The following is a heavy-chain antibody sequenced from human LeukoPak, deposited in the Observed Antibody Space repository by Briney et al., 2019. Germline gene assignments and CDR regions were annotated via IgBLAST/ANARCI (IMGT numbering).Heavy chain of an antibody. CDR3: ARDLSGSLYFDY. V-gene: IGHV4-4*07. Sequence: SGTLSLTCTVSGAFISPYYWNWIRQPAGKGLEWIGRLYPSGSSDYNPSLKSRVTMSVDTSRNQFSLRVTSVAAADTAIYYCARDLSGSLYFDYWGQGILVTVSA. CDR2: LYPSGSS. J-gene: IGHJ4*02. CDR1: GAFISPYY. D-gene: IGHD3-10*01.